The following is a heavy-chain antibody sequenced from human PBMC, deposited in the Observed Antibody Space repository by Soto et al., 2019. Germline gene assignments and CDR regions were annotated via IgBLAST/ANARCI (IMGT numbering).Heavy chain of an antibody. D-gene: IGHD6-6*01. J-gene: IGHJ1*01. CDR1: GYTFTSYD. V-gene: IGHV1-8*01. CDR3: ARGRIAAREYFQH. CDR2: MNPNSGNT. Sequence: ASVKVSCKASGYTFTSYDINWVRQATGQGLEWMGWMNPNSGNTGYAQKFPGRVTMTRNTSISTAYMELSSLRSEDTAVYYCARGRIAAREYFQHWGQGTLVTVSS.